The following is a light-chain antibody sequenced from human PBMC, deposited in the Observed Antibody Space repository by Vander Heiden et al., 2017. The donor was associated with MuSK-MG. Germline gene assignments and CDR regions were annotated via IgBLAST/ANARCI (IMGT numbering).Light chain of an antibody. V-gene: IGKV4-1*01. Sequence: DIVVSQCPDSRAVSLGERATINCKSSQSVLYSSNNKNYLAWYQQKPGQPPKLLIYWASTRESGVPDRFSGSGYGKDFTLTISSRQAEDVAVYYCQQYDSHLALTFGGGTKVEIK. J-gene: IGKJ4*01. CDR1: QSVLYSSNNKNY. CDR2: WAS. CDR3: QQYDSHLALT.